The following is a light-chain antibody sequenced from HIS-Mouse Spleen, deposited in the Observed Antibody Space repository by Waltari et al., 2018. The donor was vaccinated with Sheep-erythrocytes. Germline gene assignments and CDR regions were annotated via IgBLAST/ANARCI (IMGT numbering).Light chain of an antibody. CDR1: SSAVGSYNL. V-gene: IGLV2-23*01. J-gene: IGLJ3*02. CDR2: GGN. CDR3: CSYAGSSTWV. Sequence: QSALTQPASVSGSPGQSIPISCTGTSSAVGSYNLVSWYQQHPGKPPKPMIYGGNKRPSGVSNHFSGSKSGNTASLTISGLQAEDEADYYCCSYAGSSTWVFGGGTKLTVL.